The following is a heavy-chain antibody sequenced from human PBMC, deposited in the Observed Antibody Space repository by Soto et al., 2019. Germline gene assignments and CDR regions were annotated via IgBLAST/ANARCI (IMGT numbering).Heavy chain of an antibody. V-gene: IGHV3-73*01. D-gene: IGHD2-15*01. J-gene: IGHJ5*02. Sequence: EVQLVESGGGLVQPGGSLKLSCAASGFTFSGSAMHWVRQASGKGLEWVGRIRSKANSYATAYAESVKGRFTISRDDSKDTAYLQMNSLKTEDAAVYYCAIEFDCSGGSCYRECLDPWCQGSLVTVSS. CDR2: IRSKANSYAT. CDR1: GFTFSGSA. CDR3: AIEFDCSGGSCYRECLDP.